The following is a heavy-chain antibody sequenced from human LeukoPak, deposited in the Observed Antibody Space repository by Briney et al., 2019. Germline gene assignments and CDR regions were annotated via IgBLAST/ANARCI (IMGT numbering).Heavy chain of an antibody. V-gene: IGHV4-61*02. CDR3: ARGTVVVPAAISPFDF. D-gene: IGHD2-2*02. CDR2: IYTSGNT. J-gene: IGHJ4*02. Sequence: PSETLSLTCTVSGGSINSTSYYWSWIRQPAGKGLEWIGRIYTSGNTNYNPSLKSRVTISVDKSKNQFSLKMSSVTAADTAVYYCARGTVVVPAAISPFDFWGQGTLVTVSS. CDR1: GGSINSTSYY.